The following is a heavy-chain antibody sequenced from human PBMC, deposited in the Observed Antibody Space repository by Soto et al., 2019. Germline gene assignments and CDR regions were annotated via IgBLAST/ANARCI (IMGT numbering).Heavy chain of an antibody. CDR2: IYYSGST. CDR1: GGSISSYY. D-gene: IGHD7-27*01. CDR3: ARRWGYSFDY. J-gene: IGHJ4*02. V-gene: IGHV4-39*01. Sequence: QLQLQESGPGLVKPSETLSLTCTVSGGSISSYYWGWIRRPPGKGLEWIGSIYYSGSTYYNPSLKSRVTISVDTSKNQFSLKLSSVTDADTAVYYCARRWGYSFDYWGQGTLVTLSS.